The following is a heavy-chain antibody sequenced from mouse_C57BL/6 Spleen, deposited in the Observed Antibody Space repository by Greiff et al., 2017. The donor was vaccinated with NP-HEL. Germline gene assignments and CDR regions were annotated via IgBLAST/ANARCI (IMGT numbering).Heavy chain of an antibody. CDR2: IDPSDSYT. CDR1: GYTFTSYW. V-gene: IGHV1-69*01. CDR3: ARGGETGTEFAY. D-gene: IGHD4-1*01. Sequence: VQLQESGAELVMPGASVKLSCKASGYTFTSYWMHWVKQRPGQGLEWIGEIDPSDSYTNYNQKFKGKSTLTVDKSSSTAYMQLSSLTSEDSAVYYCARGGETGTEFAYWGQGTLVTVSA. J-gene: IGHJ3*01.